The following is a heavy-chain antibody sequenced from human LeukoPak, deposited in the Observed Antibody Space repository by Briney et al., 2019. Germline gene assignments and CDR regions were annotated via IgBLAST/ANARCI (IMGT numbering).Heavy chain of an antibody. Sequence: PSETLSLTCTVSGGSISSYYWSWIRQPPGKGLEWIGYIYYSGSTNYNPSLKSRVTISVDTSKNQFSLKLSSVTAADTAVYYCARGGGRITPDYWGQGTLVTVSS. J-gene: IGHJ4*02. V-gene: IGHV4-59*01. CDR3: ARGGGRITPDY. D-gene: IGHD3-10*01. CDR2: IYYSGST. CDR1: GGSISSYY.